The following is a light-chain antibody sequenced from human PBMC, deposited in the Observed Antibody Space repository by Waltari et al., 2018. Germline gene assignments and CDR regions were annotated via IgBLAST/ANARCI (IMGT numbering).Light chain of an antibody. V-gene: IGKV4-1*01. CDR1: QTVLYSSTNKHY. CDR2: WAS. Sequence: DIVMTQSPDSLAVSLGEGATITCTSSQTVLYSSTNKHYLAWYQQKPGQPPKLLILWASTRESWVPDRFSGSGSGTDFTLTVSSLQAEDVAVYYCHQYYTTPYTFGQGTKLEIK. CDR3: HQYYTTPYT. J-gene: IGKJ2*01.